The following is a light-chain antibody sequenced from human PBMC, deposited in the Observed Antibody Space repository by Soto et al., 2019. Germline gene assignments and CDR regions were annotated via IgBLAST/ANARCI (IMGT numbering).Light chain of an antibody. CDR3: SSYTSSSTPV. CDR1: SSDVGAYTF. J-gene: IGLJ1*01. V-gene: IGLV2-14*03. CDR2: DVS. Sequence: QSVLTQPASVSGSPGQSITICCTGTSSDVGAYTFVSWYQQHPDKVPKLMIFDVSRRPSSVSERFSGSKSGNTASLTISGLHPEDEADYYCSSYTSSSTPVFGSGTKLTFL.